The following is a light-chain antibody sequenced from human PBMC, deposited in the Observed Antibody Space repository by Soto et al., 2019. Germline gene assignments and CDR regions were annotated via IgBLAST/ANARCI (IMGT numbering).Light chain of an antibody. CDR1: SSNIGSNT. CDR3: SAWDNSLNGYV. Sequence: QSVLTQPPSASGTPGQVFTISCSGGSSNIGSNTVAWYQHLPGTTPPRLIFTAGQRPSGVPGRFSGSKSGTSASLAISGLQSEDEGDYYCSAWDNSLNGYVFGPGTKLTVL. V-gene: IGLV1-44*01. J-gene: IGLJ1*01. CDR2: TAG.